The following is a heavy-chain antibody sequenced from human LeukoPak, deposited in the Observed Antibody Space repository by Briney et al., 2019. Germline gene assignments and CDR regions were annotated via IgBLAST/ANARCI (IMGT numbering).Heavy chain of an antibody. CDR2: IWNDGSNK. Sequence: GGSLRLSCEGSEFTFSSYGMHWVRQAPGKGLEWVAVIWNDGSNKYYADSVKGRFTISRDNSKNTLYLQMNSLRAEDTAVYYCARDDEGHSYGSIVYWGQGTLVTVSS. CDR3: ARDDEGHSYGSIVY. CDR1: EFTFSSYG. V-gene: IGHV3-33*01. D-gene: IGHD5-18*01. J-gene: IGHJ4*02.